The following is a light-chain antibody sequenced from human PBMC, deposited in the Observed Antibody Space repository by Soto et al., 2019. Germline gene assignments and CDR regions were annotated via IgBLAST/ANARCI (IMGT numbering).Light chain of an antibody. J-gene: IGKJ4*01. CDR2: AAS. CDR1: QSISSY. Sequence: DIQMTQSPSSLSASVGDRVTITCRASQSISSYLNWYQQKPGKAPKLLIYAASSLQSGVPSRFSGSGSATGFTLTISSLQPEDFATYYCQQSYGTPLTFGGGTKVEIK. CDR3: QQSYGTPLT. V-gene: IGKV1-39*01.